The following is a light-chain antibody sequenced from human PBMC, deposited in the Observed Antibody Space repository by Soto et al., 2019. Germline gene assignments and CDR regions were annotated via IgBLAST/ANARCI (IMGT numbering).Light chain of an antibody. CDR2: TAS. Sequence: DIQMTQSPSSLSAVVGDRVTITCRASRGIGDRLAWFQQKPGKAPQFLIQTASNLQSGVPSRFSGRGSGTEFILSINSLQPDDSATYYCLQVSSFPRTFGQGTKVEIK. V-gene: IGKV1-12*01. CDR1: RGIGDR. J-gene: IGKJ1*01. CDR3: LQVSSFPRT.